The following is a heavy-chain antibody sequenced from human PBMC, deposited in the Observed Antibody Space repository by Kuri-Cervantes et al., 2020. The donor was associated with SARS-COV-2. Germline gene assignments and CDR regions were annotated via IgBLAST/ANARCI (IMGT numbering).Heavy chain of an antibody. D-gene: IGHD6-13*01. Sequence: GGSLRLSCAASGFTFSNAWMNWVRQAPGKGLEWVGRIKSKTDGGTTDYAAPVKGRFTISRDDSKNTLYLQMNSLRDEDTAVYYCARDGTSRRIDYWGQGTLVTVSS. CDR2: IKSKTDGGTT. CDR1: GFTFSNAW. CDR3: ARDGTSRRIDY. J-gene: IGHJ4*02. V-gene: IGHV3-15*07.